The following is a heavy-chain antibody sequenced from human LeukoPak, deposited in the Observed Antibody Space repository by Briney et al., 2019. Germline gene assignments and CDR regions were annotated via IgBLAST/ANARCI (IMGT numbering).Heavy chain of an antibody. V-gene: IGHV1-46*01. CDR2: INPSGGST. J-gene: IGHJ6*03. CDR1: GYTFTSYY. CDR3: ARGWGVTTGPYYYMDV. D-gene: IGHD4-17*01. Sequence: ASVKVSCKASGYTFTSYYMHWVRQAPGQGLEWMGIINPSGGSTSYAQKFQGRVTMTRDMSTSTVYMELSSLRSEDTAVYYCARGWGVTTGPYYYMDVWGKGTTVTVSS.